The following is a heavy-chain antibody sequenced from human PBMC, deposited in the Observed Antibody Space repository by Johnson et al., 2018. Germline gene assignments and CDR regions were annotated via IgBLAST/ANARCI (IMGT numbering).Heavy chain of an antibody. J-gene: IGHJ3*02. CDR3: TTDSGGFFAFDI. Sequence: VQLVESGGGLVQPGGSLKLSCAASGFTFSGSAMHWVRQASGKGLEWVGRIKSETDGGTTDYAAPVKGRCTISRDDSKTTVYLQMNSLKSEDTAVYYCTTDSGGFFAFDIWGQGTIVTGSA. CDR1: GFTFSGSA. D-gene: IGHD3-10*01. CDR2: IKSETDGGTT. V-gene: IGHV3-15*01.